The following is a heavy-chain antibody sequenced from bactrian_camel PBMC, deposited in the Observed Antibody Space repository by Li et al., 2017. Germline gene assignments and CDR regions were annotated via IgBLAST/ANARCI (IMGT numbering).Heavy chain of an antibody. D-gene: IGHD6*01. J-gene: IGHJ6*01. Sequence: QVQLVESGGGSVQAGGSLRLSCAFDAYTPANVRMAWFRQAPGKEREGVAMFHTGNTQTAYGDFVKGRFTISRDNVKNTVYLQMDTLKTEDTAVYYCVTSLRSWSITGFAYWGQGTQVTVS. CDR1: AYTPANVR. V-gene: IGHV3S63*01. CDR2: FHTGNTQT. CDR3: VTSLRSWSITGFAY.